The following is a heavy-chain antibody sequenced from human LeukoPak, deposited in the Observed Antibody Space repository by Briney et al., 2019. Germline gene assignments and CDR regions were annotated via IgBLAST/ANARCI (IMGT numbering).Heavy chain of an antibody. V-gene: IGHV3-7*01. CDR1: GFTFSSYW. J-gene: IGHJ4*02. CDR2: IKQDGSEK. Sequence: GGSLRLSCAASGFTFSSYWMSWVRQAPGKGLEWVANIKQDGSEKYYVDPVKGRFTISRGNAKNSLYLQMNSLRAEDTAVYYCARVRITMVRGVTNFDYWGQGTLVTVSS. CDR3: ARVRITMVRGVTNFDY. D-gene: IGHD3-10*01.